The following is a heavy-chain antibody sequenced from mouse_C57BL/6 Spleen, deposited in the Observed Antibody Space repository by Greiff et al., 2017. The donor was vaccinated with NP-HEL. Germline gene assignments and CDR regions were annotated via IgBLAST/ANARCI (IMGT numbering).Heavy chain of an antibody. CDR3: AREGQLRHFDY. V-gene: IGHV1-26*01. D-gene: IGHD3-2*02. CDR1: GYTFTDYY. J-gene: IGHJ2*01. CDR2: INPNNGGT. Sequence: EVQLQQSGPELVKPGASVKISCKASGYTFTDYYMNWVKQSPGKSLEWIGDINPNNGGTSYNQKFKGKATLTVDKSSSTAYMELRSLTSEDSAVYYCAREGQLRHFDYWGQGTTLTVSS.